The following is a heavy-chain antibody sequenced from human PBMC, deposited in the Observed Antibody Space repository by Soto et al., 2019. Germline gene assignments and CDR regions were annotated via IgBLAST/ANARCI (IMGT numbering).Heavy chain of an antibody. CDR3: AKVADYYMDV. Sequence: GGSLRLSCAASGFTFRSYAMRWVRQAPGKGLEWVSAVSGGSGATTYYAESVEGRFTISRDNSKNTVYLQMNSLRAEDTAVYYCAKVADYYMDVWGKGTTVTVSS. CDR2: VSGGSGATT. V-gene: IGHV3-23*01. J-gene: IGHJ6*03. D-gene: IGHD2-15*01. CDR1: GFTFRSYA.